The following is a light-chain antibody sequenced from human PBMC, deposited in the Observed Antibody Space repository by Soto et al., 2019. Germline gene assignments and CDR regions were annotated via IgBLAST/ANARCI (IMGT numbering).Light chain of an antibody. V-gene: IGKV1-39*01. CDR1: QSISSY. J-gene: IGKJ1*01. Sequence: EIRVTNSPDFLYPSFYYTGTITFRASQSISSYLNWYQQKPGKAPKLLIYAASSLQSGVPSRFSGSGSGTDFTLTISRLQPEDFATYYCQQSYSHPLRFGQGTIVEIK. CDR3: QQSYSHPLR. CDR2: AAS.